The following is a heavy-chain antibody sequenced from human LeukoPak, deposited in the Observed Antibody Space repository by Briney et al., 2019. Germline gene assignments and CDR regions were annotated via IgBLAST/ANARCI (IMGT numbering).Heavy chain of an antibody. CDR1: GFTFSTCE. V-gene: IGHV3-23*01. CDR2: ITGSGGST. CDR3: AKDKGDFWSGHHY. Sequence: GGSLRLSCAASGFTFSTCEMSWVRQAPGKGLEWVSSITGSGGSTYYADSVKGRFTISRDNSKNTLYLQMSSLRAEDTAVYYCAKDKGDFWSGHHYWGQGTLVTVSS. J-gene: IGHJ4*02. D-gene: IGHD3-3*01.